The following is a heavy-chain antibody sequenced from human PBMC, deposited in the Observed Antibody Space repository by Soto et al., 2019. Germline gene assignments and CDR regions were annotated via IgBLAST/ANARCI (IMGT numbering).Heavy chain of an antibody. CDR2: ISSSSTTT. J-gene: IGHJ4*02. D-gene: IGHD2-15*01. V-gene: IGHV3-11*05. Sequence: VQLVESGGGLVNPGGSLRLSCTASGFTFSDYYMAWIRQAPGKGLEWVSYISSSSTTTNFADSVRGRFTISRDDAKNSLYLQMNNLSVEDTAVYYCVRDSGATFDYWGQGTLVTVSS. CDR1: GFTFSDYY. CDR3: VRDSGATFDY.